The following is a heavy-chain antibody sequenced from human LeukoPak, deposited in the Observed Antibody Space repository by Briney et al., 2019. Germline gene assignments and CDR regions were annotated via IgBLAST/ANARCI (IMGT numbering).Heavy chain of an antibody. CDR2: INHSGST. D-gene: IGHD3-10*01. Sequence: SETLYLTCAVYGGSFSGYYWSWIRQPPGKGLEWIGEINHSGSTNYNPSLKSRVTISVDTSKNQFSLKLSSVTAADTAVYYCARGQPPMVRGVIMPHYYMDVWGKGTTVTVSS. CDR1: GGSFSGYY. V-gene: IGHV4-34*01. J-gene: IGHJ6*03. CDR3: ARGQPPMVRGVIMPHYYMDV.